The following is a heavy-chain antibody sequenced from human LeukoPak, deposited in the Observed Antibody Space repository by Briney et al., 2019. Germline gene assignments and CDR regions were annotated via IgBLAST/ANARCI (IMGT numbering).Heavy chain of an antibody. CDR2: IKQDGSET. CDR3: AKVVPAATNWFDP. V-gene: IGHV3-7*03. D-gene: IGHD2-2*01. Sequence: TGGSLRLSCAASGFTFSGYWMSWARQAPRKGLEWVANIKQDGSETYYVDSVKGRFTISRDNAKNSLYLQMNSLRAEDTAVYYCAKVVPAATNWFDPWGQGTLVTVSS. J-gene: IGHJ5*02. CDR1: GFTFSGYW.